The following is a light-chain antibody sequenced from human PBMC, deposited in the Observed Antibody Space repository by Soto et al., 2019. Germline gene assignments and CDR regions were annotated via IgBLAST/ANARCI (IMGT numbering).Light chain of an antibody. Sequence: MVTSQSPPTLPVSPPEWDTPSCRLSESVRSNLAWYQQKPGQAPRLLIYGASTRATGIPARFSGSGSGTDFTLTISSLQTEDLAVYYCQQYNKWITFGQGTRLEIK. CDR3: QQYNKWIT. CDR1: ESVRSN. CDR2: GAS. J-gene: IGKJ5*01. V-gene: IGKV3D-15*01.